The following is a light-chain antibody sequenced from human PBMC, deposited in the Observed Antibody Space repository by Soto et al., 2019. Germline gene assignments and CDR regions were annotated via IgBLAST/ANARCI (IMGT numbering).Light chain of an antibody. J-gene: IGLJ1*01. CDR3: CSYTSSSTRV. Sequence: QSALTQPASVSGSPGQSITISCTGTSSDVGGHNYVSWYQQHPGKAPKLMIYEVSNRPSGVSNRFSGSKSGNTASLTISGLQAEDEADYYCCSYTSSSTRVFGTGNKLTVL. CDR2: EVS. V-gene: IGLV2-14*01. CDR1: SSDVGGHNY.